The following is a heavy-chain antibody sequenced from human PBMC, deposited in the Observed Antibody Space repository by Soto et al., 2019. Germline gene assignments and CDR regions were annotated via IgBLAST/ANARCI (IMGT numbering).Heavy chain of an antibody. V-gene: IGHV1-69*02. D-gene: IGHD4-4*01. CDR3: ARGGQTLDYSNYDDWFDP. CDR1: GGTFSSYT. Sequence: QVQLMQSGAEVKKPGSSVKVSCKASGGTFSSYTISWVRQAPGQGLEWMGRIIPILGIANYAQKFQGRVTITADKSTSTAYMELSSLRSEDTAVYYCARGGQTLDYSNYDDWFDPWGQGTLVTVSS. CDR2: IIPILGIA. J-gene: IGHJ5*02.